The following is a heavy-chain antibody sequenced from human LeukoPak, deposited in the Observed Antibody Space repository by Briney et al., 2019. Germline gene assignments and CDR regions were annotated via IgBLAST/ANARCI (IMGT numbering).Heavy chain of an antibody. D-gene: IGHD6-13*01. CDR2: IYYSWST. CDR3: ARGSSSWRDAFDI. CDR1: GGPISSSSYY. J-gene: IGHJ3*02. V-gene: IGHV4-39*07. Sequence: SETLSLTCTVSGGPISSSSYYGGSIRQPPGKGLEWIGSIYYSWSTYYRPSLKSRVHISVDTYKNQFSLKLSSVTAADTAVYYCARGSSSWRDAFDIWGEGTMLTVSS.